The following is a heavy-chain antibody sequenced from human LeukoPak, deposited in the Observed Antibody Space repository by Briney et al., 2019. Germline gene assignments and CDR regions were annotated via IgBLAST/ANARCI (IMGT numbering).Heavy chain of an antibody. CDR1: GFTFSSYW. D-gene: IGHD2-2*02. Sequence: GGSLRLSCAASGFTFSSYWMSWVRQAPGKGLEWVANIKQDGSEKYYVDSAKGRFTISRDNAKNSLYLQMNSLRAEDTAVYYCARDRGGRYCSSTSCHIRDYWGQGTLVTVSS. CDR3: ARDRGGRYCSSTSCHIRDY. V-gene: IGHV3-7*01. J-gene: IGHJ4*02. CDR2: IKQDGSEK.